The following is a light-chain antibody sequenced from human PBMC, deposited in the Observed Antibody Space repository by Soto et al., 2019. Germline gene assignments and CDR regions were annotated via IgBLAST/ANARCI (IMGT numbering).Light chain of an antibody. CDR1: SSDVGGYNY. V-gene: IGLV2-14*01. J-gene: IGLJ2*01. Sequence: QSALTQPASVSGSPGQSITISCTGTSSDVGGYNYVSWYQQHPGKAPKLMIYDVSDRPSGVSNRFSGSKSDNTASLTISGLQAEDEADYYCSSYTSTLVVFGGGTKVTVL. CDR3: SSYTSTLVV. CDR2: DVS.